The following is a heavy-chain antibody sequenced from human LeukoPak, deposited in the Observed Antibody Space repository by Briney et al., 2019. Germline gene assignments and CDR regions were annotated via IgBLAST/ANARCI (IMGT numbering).Heavy chain of an antibody. Sequence: PGGSLRLSCAASGFTFSSYSMNWVRQAPGKGLEWVSSISSSSSYIYYADSVKGRFTISRDNAKNSLYLQMNSLRAEDTAVYYCAEWYYYDSSGYGSDAFDIWGQGTMVTVSS. V-gene: IGHV3-21*01. D-gene: IGHD3-22*01. CDR2: ISSSSSYI. CDR1: GFTFSSYS. CDR3: AEWYYYDSSGYGSDAFDI. J-gene: IGHJ3*02.